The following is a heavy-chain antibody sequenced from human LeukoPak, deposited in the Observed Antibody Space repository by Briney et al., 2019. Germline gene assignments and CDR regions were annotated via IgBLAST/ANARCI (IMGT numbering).Heavy chain of an antibody. V-gene: IGHV3-30*03. CDR3: ARVRRPFDDFDI. CDR1: GFTFSSYG. D-gene: IGHD6-25*01. Sequence: GGSLRLSCAASGFTFSSYGMHWVRQAPGKGLEWVAVISYDETNKHYADSVKGRFTISRDTSKNTLFLQMNSLRAEDTAVYYCARVRRPFDDFDIWGQGTMVTVSS. CDR2: ISYDETNK. J-gene: IGHJ3*02.